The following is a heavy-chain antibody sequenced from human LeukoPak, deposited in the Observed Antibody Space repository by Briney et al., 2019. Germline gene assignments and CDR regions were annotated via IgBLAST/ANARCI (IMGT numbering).Heavy chain of an antibody. CDR2: VYYSGDT. J-gene: IGHJ4*02. D-gene: IGHD2-15*01. Sequence: SETLSLTCTVSGGSVRSGSYYWSWIRQPPGKGLEWIGYVYYSGDTNYNPSLKSRVTISVDTSNNQFSLKLSSVTAADTAVYYCARDTGFCSGGSCYHNYFDYWGQGTLVTVSS. CDR3: ARDTGFCSGGSCYHNYFDY. CDR1: GGSVRSGSYY. V-gene: IGHV4-61*01.